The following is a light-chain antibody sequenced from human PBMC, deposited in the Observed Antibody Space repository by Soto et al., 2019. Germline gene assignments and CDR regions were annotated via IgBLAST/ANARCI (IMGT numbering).Light chain of an antibody. J-gene: IGKJ2*01. CDR1: QSIGYC. CDR3: QEYDTYRYT. CDR2: DAS. V-gene: IGKV1-5*01. Sequence: DIQVTQSPSTLSASVGDRVTITCRASQSIGYCMAWYQHRPGKAPNLLIYDASILESGVPSRFSGSGSGTEFTLTISSLQPDDFATYYCQEYDTYRYTFGQGTKLEIK.